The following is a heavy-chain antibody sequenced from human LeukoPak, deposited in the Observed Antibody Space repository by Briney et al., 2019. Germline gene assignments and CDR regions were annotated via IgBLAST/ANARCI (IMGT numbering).Heavy chain of an antibody. V-gene: IGHV1-69*01. CDR3: ARSLSGGYCSGGSCYPDPYYYYYGMDV. CDR2: IIPIFGTA. J-gene: IGHJ6*02. Sequence: GASVKVSCKASGGTFSSYATSWVRQAPGQGLEWMGGIIPIFGTANYAQKFQGRVTITADESTSTAYMELSSLRSEDTAVYYCARSLSGGYCSGGSCYPDPYYYYYGMDVWGQGTTVTVSS. CDR1: GGTFSSYA. D-gene: IGHD2-15*01.